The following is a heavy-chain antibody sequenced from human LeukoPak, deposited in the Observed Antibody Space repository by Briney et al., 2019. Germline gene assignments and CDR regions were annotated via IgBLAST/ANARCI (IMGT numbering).Heavy chain of an antibody. CDR1: GFTFSSYW. D-gene: IGHD3-22*01. J-gene: IGHJ4*02. CDR2: IWYDGSNK. Sequence: GGSLRLSCAASGFTFSSYWMSWVRQAPGKGLEWVAVIWYDGSNKYYADSVKGRFTISRDNSKNTLYLQMNSLRAEDTAVYYCAREDSSGYLDYWGQGTLVTVSS. CDR3: AREDSSGYLDY. V-gene: IGHV3-33*08.